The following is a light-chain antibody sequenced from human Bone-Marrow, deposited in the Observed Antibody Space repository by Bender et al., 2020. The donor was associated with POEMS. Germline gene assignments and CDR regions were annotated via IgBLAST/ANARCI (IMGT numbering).Light chain of an antibody. J-gene: IGLJ3*02. V-gene: IGLV1-40*01. CDR3: QSYDTSLSGSGV. CDR2: DDT. Sequence: QSVLTQPPSVSGAPGQRVTISCTGSSSNTGSGYDINWYQHLPGTAPKLLIYDDTHRPSGVPDRFSGSKSGTSASLAIAGLQAEDEAVYYCQSYDTSLSGSGVFGGGTKLTVL. CDR1: SSNTGSGYD.